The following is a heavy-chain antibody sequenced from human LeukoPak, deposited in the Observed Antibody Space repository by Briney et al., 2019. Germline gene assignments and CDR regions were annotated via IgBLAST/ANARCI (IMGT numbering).Heavy chain of an antibody. CDR2: IYTSGST. Sequence: SETLSLTCTVSGGSISSYYWSWIRQPPGKGLEYIGYIYTSGSTNFNPSLKSRVTISVDTSKNQFSLKLSSVTAADTAVHYCARRGAAGTSPFDYWGQGTLVAVSS. V-gene: IGHV4-4*09. D-gene: IGHD6-13*01. J-gene: IGHJ4*02. CDR1: GGSISSYY. CDR3: ARRGAAGTSPFDY.